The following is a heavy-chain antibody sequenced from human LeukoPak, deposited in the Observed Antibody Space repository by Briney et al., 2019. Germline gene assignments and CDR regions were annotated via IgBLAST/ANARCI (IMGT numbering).Heavy chain of an antibody. J-gene: IGHJ6*02. Sequence: ASVKVSCKASGYTFTGYYMHWVRQAPGQGLEWMGWINPNSGGTNYAQKFQGRVTVTRDTSISTAYMELSRLRSDDTAVYYCARDHCSSANCYEYHYYGMGVWGQGTTVTVSS. V-gene: IGHV1-2*02. CDR2: INPNSGGT. CDR3: ARDHCSSANCYEYHYYGMGV. D-gene: IGHD2-2*01. CDR1: GYTFTGYY.